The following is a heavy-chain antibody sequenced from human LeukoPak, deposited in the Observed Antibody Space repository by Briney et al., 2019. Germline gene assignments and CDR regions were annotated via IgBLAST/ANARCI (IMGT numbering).Heavy chain of an antibody. D-gene: IGHD4-17*01. Sequence: GGSLRLSCAVSGFTFSWYSMNWVRQAPGKGLEWVSYISSSGGSVSYGDSVKGRFTISRDNARNSLYLQMNSLRAEDTAVYYCARYGDPVYYYYMDVWGKGTTVTVSS. CDR3: ARYGDPVYYYYMDV. CDR1: GFTFSWYS. J-gene: IGHJ6*03. V-gene: IGHV3-48*01. CDR2: ISSSGGSV.